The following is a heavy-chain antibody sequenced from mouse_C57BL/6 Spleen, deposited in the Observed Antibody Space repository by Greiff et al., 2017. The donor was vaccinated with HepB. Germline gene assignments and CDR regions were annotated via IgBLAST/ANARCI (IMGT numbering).Heavy chain of an antibody. CDR3: ARREYDGPFDY. V-gene: IGHV3-1*01. Sequence: EVQLVESGPGMVKPSQSLSLTCTVTGYSITSGYDWHWIRHFPGNKLEWMGYISYSGSTNYNPSLKSRISITHDTSKNHFFLKLNSVTTEDTATYYCARREYDGPFDYWGQGTTLTVSS. CDR1: GYSITSGYD. J-gene: IGHJ2*01. CDR2: ISYSGST. D-gene: IGHD2-4*01.